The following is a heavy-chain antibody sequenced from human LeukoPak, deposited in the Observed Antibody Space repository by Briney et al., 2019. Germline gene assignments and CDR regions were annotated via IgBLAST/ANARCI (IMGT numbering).Heavy chain of an antibody. CDR1: GGSVSSGSYY. J-gene: IGHJ4*02. CDR3: ASRAPRLYYYGSGRSFDY. V-gene: IGHV4-61*01. Sequence: PSETLSLTCTVSGGSVSSGSYYWSWIRQPPGKGLEWIGYIYYSGSTNYNPSLKSRVTISVDTSKNQFSLKLSSVTAADTAVYYCASRAPRLYYYGSGRSFDYWGQGTLVTVSS. CDR2: IYYSGST. D-gene: IGHD3-10*01.